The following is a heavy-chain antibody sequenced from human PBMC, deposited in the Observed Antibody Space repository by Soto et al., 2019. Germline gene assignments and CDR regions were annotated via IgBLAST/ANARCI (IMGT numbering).Heavy chain of an antibody. J-gene: IGHJ6*02. V-gene: IGHV1-18*01. CDR3: ARDTRINTQILRGYYYGIDV. Sequence: GASVKVSCKASGYTFTSYGISWVGQAPGQGLEWMGWISAYNGNTNYAQKLQGRVTMTTDTSTSTAYMELRSLRSDDTAVYYCARDTRINTQILRGYYYGIDVWGQGTTVTVSS. D-gene: IGHD2-2*01. CDR2: ISAYNGNT. CDR1: GYTFTSYG.